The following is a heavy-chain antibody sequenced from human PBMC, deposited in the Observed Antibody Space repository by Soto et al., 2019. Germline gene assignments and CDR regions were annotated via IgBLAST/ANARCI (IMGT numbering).Heavy chain of an antibody. CDR3: ARDITMVRGVVRVPIAFDI. J-gene: IGHJ3*02. D-gene: IGHD3-10*01. Sequence: ASVKVSCKASGYTFTGYYMHWVRQAPGQGLEWMGWINPNSCGTNYAQKFQGRVTMTRDTSISTAYMEMSRLRSDDTAVYYCARDITMVRGVVRVPIAFDIWGQGTMVTVSS. CDR1: GYTFTGYY. CDR2: INPNSCGT. V-gene: IGHV1-2*02.